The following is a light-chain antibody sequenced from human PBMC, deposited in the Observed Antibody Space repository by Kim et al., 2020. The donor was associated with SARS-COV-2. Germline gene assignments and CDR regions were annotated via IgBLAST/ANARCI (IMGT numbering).Light chain of an antibody. CDR3: QTGDSSGDWV. V-gene: IGLV3-25*03. J-gene: IGLJ3*02. Sequence: SYELTQPPSVSVSPGQTARITCSGDALPKQYAYWYQQKPGQAPVLVIYKDSERPSGIPERFSGSSSGTTVTLTISGVQAEDEADYYCQTGDSSGDWVFGG. CDR1: ALPKQY. CDR2: KDS.